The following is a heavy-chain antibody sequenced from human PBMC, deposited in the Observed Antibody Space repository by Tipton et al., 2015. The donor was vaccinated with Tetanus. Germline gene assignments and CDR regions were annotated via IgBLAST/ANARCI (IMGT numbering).Heavy chain of an antibody. CDR2: IYYSGST. CDR1: GGSISSSSYY. Sequence: TLSLTCTVSGGSISSSSYYWGWIRQPPGKGLEWIGSIYYSGSTNYSPSLRSRVTLSVDTSKNQFSLKLSSVTAADTAVYYCARIGWLQQTKPAFDIWGQGTVVTVSS. J-gene: IGHJ3*02. CDR3: ARIGWLQQTKPAFDI. D-gene: IGHD6-19*01. V-gene: IGHV4-39*07.